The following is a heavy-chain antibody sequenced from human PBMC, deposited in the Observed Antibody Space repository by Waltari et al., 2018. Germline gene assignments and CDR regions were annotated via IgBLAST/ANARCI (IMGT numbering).Heavy chain of an antibody. J-gene: IGHJ4*02. CDR2: IYTSGST. CDR1: GGSISSGSYY. V-gene: IGHV4-61*09. D-gene: IGHD6-19*01. Sequence: QVQLQESGPGLVKPSQTLSLTCTVSGGSISSGSYYWSWIRQPAGKGLEWIGYIYTSGSTNYNPSLKSRVTISVDTSKNQFSLKLSSVTAADTAVYYCARGAVAGTPFDYWGQGTLVTVSS. CDR3: ARGAVAGTPFDY.